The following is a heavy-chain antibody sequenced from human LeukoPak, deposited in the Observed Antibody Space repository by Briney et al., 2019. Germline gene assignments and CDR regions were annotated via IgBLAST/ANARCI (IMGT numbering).Heavy chain of an antibody. V-gene: IGHV3-43*02. J-gene: IGHJ4*02. CDR3: AKDVWGSGGSYYFDS. D-gene: IGHD3-16*01. Sequence: GGSLRLSCAASEFTFDDYAMHWVRQAPGKGLEWVSLISGDGGSTYYADSVKGRFTISRDNSKNSLYLQMNSLRSEDTAFYYCAKDVWGSGGSYYFDSWGQGTLVTVSS. CDR2: ISGDGGST. CDR1: EFTFDDYA.